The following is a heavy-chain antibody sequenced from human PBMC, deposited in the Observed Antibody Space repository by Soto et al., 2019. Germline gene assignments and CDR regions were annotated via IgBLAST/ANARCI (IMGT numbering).Heavy chain of an antibody. V-gene: IGHV1-2*04. CDR2: INPNSGGT. J-gene: IGHJ5*02. CDR3: ARGNPLNILTGYYKGWFDP. Sequence: ASVKVSCKASGYTFTGYYMHWVRQAPGQGLEWMGWINPNSGGTNYAQKFQGWVTMTRDTSISTAYMELSRLRSDDTAVYYCARGNPLNILTGYYKGWFDPWGQGTLVTVSS. D-gene: IGHD3-9*01. CDR1: GYTFTGYY.